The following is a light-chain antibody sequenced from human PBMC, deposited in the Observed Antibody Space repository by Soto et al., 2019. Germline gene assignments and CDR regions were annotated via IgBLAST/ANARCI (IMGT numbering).Light chain of an antibody. Sequence: QSVLTQPPAASGTHGQRVTISCSGSSPNFKRNPVSWYQQLPGTAPKLLIYSNSQRPSGVPDRFSGSKSGTSASLAISGLQSDDEDEYYWSAWDDNLIVLFGGGTKITVL. V-gene: IGLV1-44*01. J-gene: IGLJ2*01. CDR2: SNS. CDR1: SPNFKRNP. CDR3: SAWDDNLIVL.